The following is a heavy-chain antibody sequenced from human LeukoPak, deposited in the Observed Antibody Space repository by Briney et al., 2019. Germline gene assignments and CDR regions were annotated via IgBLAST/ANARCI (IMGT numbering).Heavy chain of an antibody. D-gene: IGHD6-19*01. Sequence: SVKVSCKASGGTFSNYAISWVRQAPGQGLEWMGRIIPILGIANYAQRFQGRVTITADKSTSTAYMELSSLRSEDTAVYYCARALGIAVAGTEFDYWGQGTLVTVSS. CDR2: IIPILGIA. J-gene: IGHJ4*02. CDR1: GGTFSNYA. CDR3: ARALGIAVAGTEFDY. V-gene: IGHV1-69*04.